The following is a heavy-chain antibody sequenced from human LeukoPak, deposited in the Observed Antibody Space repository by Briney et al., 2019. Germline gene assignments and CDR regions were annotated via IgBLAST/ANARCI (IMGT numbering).Heavy chain of an antibody. D-gene: IGHD4-17*01. J-gene: IGHJ4*02. V-gene: IGHV3-23*01. CDR2: ISGSGGGT. Sequence: GGSLRLSCVASGMTFSSYGMSWVRQAPGKGLEWVSAISGSGGGTYYADSVKGGFTIYRDNSKNTLYVQMSSLRAEDTAVYYCAKDGDYGDHIWDYWGQGTLVTVSS. CDR1: GMTFSSYG. CDR3: AKDGDYGDHIWDY.